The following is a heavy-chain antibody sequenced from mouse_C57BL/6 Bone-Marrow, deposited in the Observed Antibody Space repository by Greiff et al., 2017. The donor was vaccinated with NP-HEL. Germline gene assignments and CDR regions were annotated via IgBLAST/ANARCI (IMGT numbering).Heavy chain of an antibody. CDR1: GFTFSDFY. J-gene: IGHJ1*03. V-gene: IGHV7-1*01. D-gene: IGHD1-1*01. CDR3: ARDVTPLGYLDV. Sequence: EVNLVESGGGLVQSGRSLRLSCATSGFTFSDFYMEWVRQAPGKGLEWIAASRNKANDYTTDYSASVKGRFIAFRDSSQSILYLRRNALKAEDTSICDSARDVTPLGYLDVWGTGTAVTVSS. CDR2: SRNKANDYTT.